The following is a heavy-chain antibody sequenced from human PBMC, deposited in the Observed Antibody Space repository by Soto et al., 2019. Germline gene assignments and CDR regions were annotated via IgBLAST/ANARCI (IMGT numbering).Heavy chain of an antibody. V-gene: IGHV4-39*01. CDR2: IYYSGST. D-gene: IGHD6-19*01. Sequence: QLQLQESGPGLVKPSETLSLTCTVSGGSISSSSYYWGWIRQPPGKGLEWIGSIYYSGSTYYNPSLKSRVTISVDTSKNQFSLKLSSVTAADTAVYYCARHVLSSGWYDPAGVDYWGQGTLVTVSS. CDR1: GGSISSSSYY. J-gene: IGHJ4*02. CDR3: ARHVLSSGWYDPAGVDY.